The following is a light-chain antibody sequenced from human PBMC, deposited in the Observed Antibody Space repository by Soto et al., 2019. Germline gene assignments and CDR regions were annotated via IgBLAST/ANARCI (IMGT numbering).Light chain of an antibody. CDR1: SSNVGGHT. J-gene: IGLJ2*01. CDR3: AAWDDSLNVPV. Sequence: QSVLTQPPSASGTPGQTVTISCSGSSSNVGGHTVDWYQQVPGAAPKLLIYRTTQRPSGVPDRFSGSKSDTSASLAISGLQSEDEADYYCAAWDDSLNVPVFGGGTKVTVL. CDR2: RTT. V-gene: IGLV1-44*01.